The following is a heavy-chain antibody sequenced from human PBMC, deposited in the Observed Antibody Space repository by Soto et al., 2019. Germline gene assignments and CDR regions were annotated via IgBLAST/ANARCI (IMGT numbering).Heavy chain of an antibody. CDR2: ISVYNGNT. J-gene: IGHJ4*02. V-gene: IGHV1-18*01. D-gene: IGHD2-15*01. CDR1: GDTLNSYG. Sequence: ASVKGACKAAGDTLNSYGISWVRQAPGQGLEWMGWISVYNGNTNYAQKVQGRVTMTTDTSTSTAYMELRNLRSDDTAVYYCASDLGGFSNDTGCYSRDYWGQ. CDR3: ASDLGGFSNDTGCYSRDY.